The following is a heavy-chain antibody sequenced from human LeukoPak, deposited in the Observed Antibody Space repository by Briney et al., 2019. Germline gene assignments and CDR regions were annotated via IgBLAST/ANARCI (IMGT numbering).Heavy chain of an antibody. CDR2: IRFDGIDK. J-gene: IGHJ6*03. CDR3: AKGFSSYYMDV. V-gene: IGHV3-30*02. CDR1: GFTFTNHA. Sequence: GGSLRLSCAASGFTFTNHAMHWVRQAPGKGLEWVALIRFDGIDKYYADSVKGRFTVSRDNSKSTLYLQINSLRVEDTALYYCAKGFSSYYMDVWGKGATVTVSS.